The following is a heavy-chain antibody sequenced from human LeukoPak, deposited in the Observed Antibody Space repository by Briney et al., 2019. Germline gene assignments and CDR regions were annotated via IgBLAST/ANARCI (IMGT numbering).Heavy chain of an antibody. Sequence: SVKVSCKASGGTFSSYAISWVRQAPGQGLEWMGGIIPILGIANYAQKFQGRVTITADKSTSTAYMELSSLRSEDTAVYYCARHLWGSVTSYCFDYWGQGTLVTVSS. V-gene: IGHV1-69*10. CDR2: IIPILGIA. J-gene: IGHJ4*02. D-gene: IGHD7-27*01. CDR1: GGTFSSYA. CDR3: ARHLWGSVTSYCFDY.